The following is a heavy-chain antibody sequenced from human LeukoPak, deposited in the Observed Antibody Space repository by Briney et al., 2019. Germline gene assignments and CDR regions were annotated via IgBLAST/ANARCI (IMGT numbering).Heavy chain of an antibody. CDR3: ARDHRGSRSTNDY. CDR1: GFTVSSNY. D-gene: IGHD2-2*01. CDR2: IYSGGST. V-gene: IGHV3-66*01. Sequence: PGGSLRLSCAASGFTVSSNYMSWVRQAPGKGLEWVSVIYSGGSTYYADSVKGRFTISRDNSKNTLYLQMNSLRAEDTAVYYCARDHRGSRSTNDYWGQGTLVTVSS. J-gene: IGHJ4*02.